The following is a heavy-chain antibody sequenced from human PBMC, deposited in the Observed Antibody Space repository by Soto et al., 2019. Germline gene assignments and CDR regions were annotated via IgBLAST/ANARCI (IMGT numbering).Heavy chain of an antibody. Sequence: QVQLVQSGAEVKKPGSSVKVSCQASGGTFSSYTISWVRQAPGQGLEWMGRIIPILGIANYAQKFQGRVTITADKSTSTAYMELSSLRSEDTAVYYCVTGSYYYYYYMDVWGKGTTVTVSS. CDR2: IIPILGIA. J-gene: IGHJ6*03. D-gene: IGHD6-25*01. CDR1: GGTFSSYT. CDR3: VTGSYYYYYYMDV. V-gene: IGHV1-69*02.